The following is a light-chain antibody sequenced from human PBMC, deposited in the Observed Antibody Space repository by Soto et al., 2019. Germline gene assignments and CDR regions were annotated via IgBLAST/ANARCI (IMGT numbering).Light chain of an antibody. CDR3: QQTYNPPRT. CDR1: ETMPTY. J-gene: IGKJ1*01. V-gene: IGKV1-39*01. Sequence: DIQMTQSPSSLSASVGDRVTIIGRPSETMPTYVNWYKQRPGKAPKLLIYAASTLQSGVPSRFGGSGSGTDFTLTITSLQPEDFATYFCQQTYNPPRTFGQGTRL. CDR2: AAS.